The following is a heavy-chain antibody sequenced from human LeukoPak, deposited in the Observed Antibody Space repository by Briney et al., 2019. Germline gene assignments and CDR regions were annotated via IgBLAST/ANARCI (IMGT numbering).Heavy chain of an antibody. J-gene: IGHJ4*02. Sequence: SVKVSCKASGGTFSNYAISWVRQAPGQGLEWMGGIIPIFGTANYAQKFQGRVTITTDESTSTAYMELSSLRSEDTAVYYCAGTYYYDSSGYYSFDYWGQGTLVTVSS. CDR3: AGTYYYDSSGYYSFDY. CDR1: GGTFSNYA. CDR2: IIPIFGTA. V-gene: IGHV1-69*05. D-gene: IGHD3-22*01.